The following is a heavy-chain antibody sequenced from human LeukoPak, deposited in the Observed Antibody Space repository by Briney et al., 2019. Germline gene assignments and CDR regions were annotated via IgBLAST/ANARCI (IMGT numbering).Heavy chain of an antibody. V-gene: IGHV3-21*01. CDR2: ICSSGSCV. J-gene: IGHJ4*02. Sequence: PGGSLRLSCAASGFTFNNYRMNWVRQAPGKGLEWVASICSSGSCVYYSDSVKGRFTISRDNAKNTLYVQMNSLSADDTAVYYCARGAYYDKNGYYFDYWGQGTLVTVSS. D-gene: IGHD3-22*01. CDR3: ARGAYYDKNGYYFDY. CDR1: GFTFNNYR.